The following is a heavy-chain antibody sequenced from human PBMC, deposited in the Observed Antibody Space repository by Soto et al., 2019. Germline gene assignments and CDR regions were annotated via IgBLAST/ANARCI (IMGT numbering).Heavy chain of an antibody. CDR2: ISGSGGST. CDR3: AKDGRYYDFWSGYSHHFDY. CDR1: GFTFSSYA. J-gene: IGHJ4*02. V-gene: IGHV3-23*01. Sequence: GGSLRLSCAASGFTFSSYAMSWVRQAPGKGLEWVSAISGSGGSTYYADSVKGRFTISRDNSKNTLYLQMNSLRAEDTAVYYCAKDGRYYDFWSGYSHHFDYWGQGTLVTVSS. D-gene: IGHD3-3*01.